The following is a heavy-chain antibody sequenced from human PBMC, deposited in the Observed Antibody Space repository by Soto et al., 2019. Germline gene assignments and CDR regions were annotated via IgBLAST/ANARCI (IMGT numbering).Heavy chain of an antibody. D-gene: IGHD1-26*01. J-gene: IGHJ4*02. CDR3: ARDNFIVGATPFYFDY. CDR2: ISSSGSTI. CDR1: GFTFSSYE. V-gene: IGHV3-48*03. Sequence: EVQLVESGGGLVQPGGSLRLSCAASGFTFSSYEMNWVRQAPGKGLEWVSYISSSGSTIYYADSVKGRFTISRDNAKNSLYLQMNSLRAEDTAVYYCARDNFIVGATPFYFDYWGQGTLVTVSS.